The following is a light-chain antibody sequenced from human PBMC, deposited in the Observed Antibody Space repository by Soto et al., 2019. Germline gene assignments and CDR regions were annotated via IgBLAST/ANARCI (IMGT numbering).Light chain of an antibody. CDR3: SSYRSSSRNV. V-gene: IGLV2-14*01. Sequence: QSVLTQPASVSGSPGQSITISCTGTSSDVGGYNYVSWYQQHPGKAPKLMIYEVSNRPSGVSNRFSGSKSGNTASLIISGLKAEDEADYYFSSYRSSSRNVFGTGTKLTVL. J-gene: IGLJ1*01. CDR1: SSDVGGYNY. CDR2: EVS.